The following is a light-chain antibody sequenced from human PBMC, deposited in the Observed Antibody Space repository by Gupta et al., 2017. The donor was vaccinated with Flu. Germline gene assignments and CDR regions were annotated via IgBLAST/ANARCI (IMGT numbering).Light chain of an antibody. CDR1: QSITYW. V-gene: IGKV1-5*03. Sequence: MTQSPSTLSASVGDRVTITCRASQSITYWLAWYQQKPGKAPNFLIYRASNLESGVPSRFSGSGSGTEFTLTISSLQPDDFATYYCQQYDSYPWTFGQGTKVEIK. J-gene: IGKJ1*01. CDR3: QQYDSYPWT. CDR2: RAS.